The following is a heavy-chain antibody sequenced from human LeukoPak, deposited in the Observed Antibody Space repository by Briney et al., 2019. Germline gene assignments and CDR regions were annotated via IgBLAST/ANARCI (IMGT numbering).Heavy chain of an antibody. CDR1: GFTFSGYG. J-gene: IGHJ4*02. Sequence: GGSLRLSCAASGFTFSGYGMSWVRQAPGKGLECISAISGSGGSTYYADSVKGRFTISRDNSKNTLYLQMNSLRAEDTAVYYCAKDRGRTNFFDYWGQGTLVTVSS. CDR2: ISGSGGST. D-gene: IGHD3-16*01. CDR3: AKDRGRTNFFDY. V-gene: IGHV3-23*01.